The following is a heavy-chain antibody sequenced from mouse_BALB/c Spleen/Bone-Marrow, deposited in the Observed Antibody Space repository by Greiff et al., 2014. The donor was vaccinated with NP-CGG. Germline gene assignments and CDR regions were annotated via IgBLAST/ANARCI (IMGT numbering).Heavy chain of an antibody. CDR1: GYTFSSYW. J-gene: IGHJ3*01. Sequence: VQGVESGAELMKPGASVKISCEATGYTFSSYWIEWVKQRPGHGLEWIGEILPGSGSTNYNEKFKGKATFTADTSSNTAYVQLSSLTSEDSAVYYCARERGLRLAYWGQGTLVTVSA. V-gene: IGHV1-9*01. CDR2: ILPGSGST. D-gene: IGHD3-1*01. CDR3: ARERGLRLAY.